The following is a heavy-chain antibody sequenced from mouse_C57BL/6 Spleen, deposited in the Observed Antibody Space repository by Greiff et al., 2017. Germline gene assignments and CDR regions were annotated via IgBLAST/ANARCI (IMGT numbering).Heavy chain of an antibody. D-gene: IGHD1-1*01. CDR2: IHPNSGST. Sequence: QVQLQQPGAELVKPGASVKLSCKASGYTFTSYWMHWVKQRPGQGLEWIGMIHPNSGSTNYNEKFKNKATLTVDKSSSTAYMQLSSLTSEDSAVYYCARGDYYYGSSYAMDYWGQGTSVTGSS. CDR1: GYTFTSYW. CDR3: ARGDYYYGSSYAMDY. V-gene: IGHV1-64*01. J-gene: IGHJ4*01.